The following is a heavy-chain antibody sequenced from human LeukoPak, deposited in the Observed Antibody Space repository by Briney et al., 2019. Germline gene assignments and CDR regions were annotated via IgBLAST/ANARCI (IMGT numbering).Heavy chain of an antibody. J-gene: IGHJ4*02. V-gene: IGHV3-30*14. CDR3: ARVHDTTGYYHYFDS. D-gene: IGHD3-9*01. Sequence: GGSLRLSCEASGFTFSTYPMHWVRQAPDKGLEWVAMISHHGSNEYYADSVKGRFTISRDNSKNTVYLQMNNPGVEDTAIYYCARVHDTTGYYHYFDSWGLGTLVTVSS. CDR1: GFTFSTYP. CDR2: ISHHGSNE.